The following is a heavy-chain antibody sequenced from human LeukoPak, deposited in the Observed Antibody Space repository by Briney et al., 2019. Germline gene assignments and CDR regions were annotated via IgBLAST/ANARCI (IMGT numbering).Heavy chain of an antibody. CDR1: GFTFSRHW. V-gene: IGHV3-7*03. Sequence: GGSLRLSCAASGFTFSRHWMSWVRQAPGKGLEWVANIKQDGSDKNYVDPVKGRFTISRDNVKNSLYLQMNSLRAEDTAVYYCARDSGYCSSFSCYGDAFGIWGQGTMVTVSS. CDR2: IKQDGSDK. CDR3: ARDSGYCSSFSCYGDAFGI. D-gene: IGHD2-2*01. J-gene: IGHJ3*02.